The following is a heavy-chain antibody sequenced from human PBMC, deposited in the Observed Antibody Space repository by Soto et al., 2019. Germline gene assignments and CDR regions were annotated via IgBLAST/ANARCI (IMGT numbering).Heavy chain of an antibody. CDR1: GSTFTSDG. Sequence: ASVKVSCTASGSTFTSDGISWGRQAPGQGLEWMGWISAYNGNTNYAQKLQGRVTMTTDTSTSTAYMELRRLRSDDTAVYYCASNSGSYYWYYFDYWGQGTLVTSPQ. CDR3: ASNSGSYYWYYFDY. V-gene: IGHV1-18*01. J-gene: IGHJ4*02. D-gene: IGHD1-26*01. CDR2: ISAYNGNT.